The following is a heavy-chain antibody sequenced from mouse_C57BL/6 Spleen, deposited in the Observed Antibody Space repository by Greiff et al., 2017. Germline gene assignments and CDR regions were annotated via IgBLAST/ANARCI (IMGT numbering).Heavy chain of an antibody. D-gene: IGHD2-12*01. V-gene: IGHV2-2*01. CDR2: IWSGGST. CDR3: ARSYSYAMDY. J-gene: IGHJ4*01. Sequence: QVQLQQSGPGLVQPSQSLSITCTVSGFSLTSSGVHWVRQSPGKGLEWLGVIWSGGSTDYNAAFISRLSISKDNSKSQVFFKMNSLQADDTAIYYCARSYSYAMDYWGQGTSVTVSS. CDR1: GFSLTSSG.